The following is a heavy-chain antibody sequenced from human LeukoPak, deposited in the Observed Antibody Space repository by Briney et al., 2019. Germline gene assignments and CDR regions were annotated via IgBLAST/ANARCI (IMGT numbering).Heavy chain of an antibody. Sequence: GGSLRLSCAASGFTFSSYWMSWVRQAPGKGLEWVANIKQDGSEKYYVDSVKGRFTISRDNAKNSLYLQMNSLRAEDTAVYYCASRYCSGGSCYCDSWGQGTLVTVSS. D-gene: IGHD2-15*01. J-gene: IGHJ4*02. CDR2: IKQDGSEK. CDR3: ASRYCSGGSCYCDS. V-gene: IGHV3-7*01. CDR1: GFTFSSYW.